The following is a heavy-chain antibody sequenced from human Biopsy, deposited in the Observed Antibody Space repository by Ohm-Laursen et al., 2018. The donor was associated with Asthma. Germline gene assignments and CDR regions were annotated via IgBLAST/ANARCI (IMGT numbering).Heavy chain of an antibody. J-gene: IGHJ4*02. CDR2: IYYSGST. V-gene: IGHV4-31*02. D-gene: IGHD3-22*01. Sequence: SETLSLTWTVSYGSITSGGYYWTWIRQHPGKGLEWIGFIYYSGSTYYNPSLKSRVSISIDTSKNQFSLKLSSVTAADTAVYYCARAQDYYDSRGYYRSFDYWGQGTLVTVPS. CDR1: YGSITSGGYY. CDR3: ARAQDYYDSRGYYRSFDY.